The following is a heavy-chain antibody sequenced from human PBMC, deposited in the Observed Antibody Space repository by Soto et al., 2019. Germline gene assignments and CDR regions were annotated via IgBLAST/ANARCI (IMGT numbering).Heavy chain of an antibody. D-gene: IGHD3-10*01. Sequence: GGSLRLSCAASGFTVSSNYMSWVRQAPGKGLEWVSVIYSGGSTYYADSVKGRFTISRDNSKNTLYLQMNSLRAEDTAVYYCARKRPGRITMVRGVIITDGAFDIWGQGTMVTVSS. CDR1: GFTVSSNY. J-gene: IGHJ3*02. CDR3: ARKRPGRITMVRGVIITDGAFDI. V-gene: IGHV3-53*01. CDR2: IYSGGST.